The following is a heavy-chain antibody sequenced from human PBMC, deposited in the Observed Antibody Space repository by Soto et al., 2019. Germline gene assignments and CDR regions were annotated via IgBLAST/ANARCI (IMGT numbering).Heavy chain of an antibody. CDR2: IYYSGST. CDR1: GGSISSSSYY. V-gene: IGHV4-39*01. D-gene: IGHD3-10*01. CDR3: ASPMIYGSGSLPFDY. Sequence: SETLSLTCTVSGGSISSSSYYWGWIRQPPGKGLEWIWSIYYSGSTYYNPSLKSRVTISVDTSKNQFSLKLSSVTAADTAVYYCASPMIYGSGSLPFDYWGQGTLVTVSS. J-gene: IGHJ4*02.